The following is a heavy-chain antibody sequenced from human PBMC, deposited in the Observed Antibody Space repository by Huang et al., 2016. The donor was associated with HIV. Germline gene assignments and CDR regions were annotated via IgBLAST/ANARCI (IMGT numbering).Heavy chain of an antibody. CDR2: IVPLVSVT. V-gene: IGHV1-69*10. Sequence: VQLVQSGAEVRRPGSSVRVSCKAAGGSFNSLAFNWVRQAPGQGLEYSGGIVPLVSVTNYAERFQNRLTISADKSTNTVYMELRSLRSEDTGVFYCAREGQTWYGKPIAAFEIWGQGTTVIVSS. CDR3: AREGQTWYGKPIAAFEI. D-gene: IGHD1-1*01. J-gene: IGHJ3*02. CDR1: GGSFNSLA.